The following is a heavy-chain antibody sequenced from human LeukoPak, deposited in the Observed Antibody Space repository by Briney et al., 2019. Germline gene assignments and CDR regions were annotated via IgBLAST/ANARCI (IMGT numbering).Heavy chain of an antibody. Sequence: SEPLPLTCAVYGGSFSGYYWRWIRQPTGKGLEWIGENNHSGSTNYNPSLKSRVNISVDTSKKQFSLKLSAVTAADTAVYYCARERTVGATPNDYWGQGTLVTVSS. CDR2: NNHSGST. D-gene: IGHD1-26*01. CDR1: GGSFSGYY. CDR3: ARERTVGATPNDY. J-gene: IGHJ4*02. V-gene: IGHV4-34*01.